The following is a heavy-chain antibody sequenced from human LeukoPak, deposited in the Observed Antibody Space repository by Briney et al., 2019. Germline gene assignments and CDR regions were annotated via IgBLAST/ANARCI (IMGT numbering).Heavy chain of an antibody. CDR1: GGSISSYY. D-gene: IGHD3-10*01. V-gene: IGHV4-4*07. Sequence: SETLSLTCTVSGGSISSYYWSWFRQPAGKGLEWIGRIYTSGSTNYNPSLKSRVTMSVDTSKNQFSLKLSSVTAADTAVYYCARGSPWFGGYGYFDYWGQGTLVTVSS. CDR2: IYTSGST. J-gene: IGHJ4*02. CDR3: ARGSPWFGGYGYFDY.